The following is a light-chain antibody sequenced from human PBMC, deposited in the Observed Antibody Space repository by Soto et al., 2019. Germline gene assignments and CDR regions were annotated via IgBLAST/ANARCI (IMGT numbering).Light chain of an antibody. J-gene: IGKJ4*01. V-gene: IGKV1-9*01. CDR3: QYLNSFPLT. CDR2: LAS. Sequence: IQLTQSPSSLSASVGDRVTITCRASQVISKYLAWYQQKPGTAPKLLIYLASTLQGGVPSRFSGSGSGTDFSLTISSLLPEDVATYYCQYLNSFPLTFGGGTKVEIK. CDR1: QVISKY.